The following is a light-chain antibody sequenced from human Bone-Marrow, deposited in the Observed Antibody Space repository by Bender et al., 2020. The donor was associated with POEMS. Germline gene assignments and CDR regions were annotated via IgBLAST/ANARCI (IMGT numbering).Light chain of an antibody. CDR2: DVS. CDR1: RRDVGGYSF. CDR3: SSYAGSDSPVV. J-gene: IGLJ2*01. V-gene: IGLV2-8*01. Sequence: QSALAQPPSASGSPGQSVTVSCTGSRRDVGGYSFVSWYQQYPGKAPKLIIYDVSNRPSGVSNRFSGSKSGNTASLTISGLQADDEAEYYCSSYAGSDSPVVFGGGTKLTVL.